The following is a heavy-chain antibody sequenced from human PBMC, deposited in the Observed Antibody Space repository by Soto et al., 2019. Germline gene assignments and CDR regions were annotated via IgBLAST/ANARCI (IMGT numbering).Heavy chain of an antibody. Sequence: QVQLVESGGGVVQPGRSLRLSCAASGFTFSSYAMHWVRQAPGKGLEWVAVISYDGSNKYYADSVKGRFTISRDNSKNTLYLQMNSLRAEDTAVYYCAKDLGPFSSTTPGLWFDPWGQGTLVTVSS. D-gene: IGHD2-2*01. CDR1: GFTFSSYA. CDR2: ISYDGSNK. CDR3: AKDLGPFSSTTPGLWFDP. V-gene: IGHV3-30*04. J-gene: IGHJ5*02.